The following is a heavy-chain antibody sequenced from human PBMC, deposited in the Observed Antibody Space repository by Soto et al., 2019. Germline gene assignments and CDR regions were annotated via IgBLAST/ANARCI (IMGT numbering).Heavy chain of an antibody. CDR3: VKDESINWYSGHFRH. D-gene: IGHD1-26*01. J-gene: IGHJ1*01. Sequence: LSLSCAGAGFTFDDDAMHWVRQVPGKGLVWVSGINWNSGSIGYGDSVKGRFAISRDNAKNSLHLQMNSLSAEDTAFYYCVKDESINWYSGHFRHWDHSTLSTVST. CDR2: INWNSGSI. V-gene: IGHV3-9*01. CDR1: GFTFDDDA.